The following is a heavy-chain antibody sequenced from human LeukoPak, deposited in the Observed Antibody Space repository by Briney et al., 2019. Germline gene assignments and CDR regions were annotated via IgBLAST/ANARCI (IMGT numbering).Heavy chain of an antibody. Sequence: PGGSLRLSCAASGFTFSSYGMHWVRQAPGKGLEWVAVISYDGSNKYYADSVKGRFTISRDNSKNTLYLQMNSLRAEDTAVYYCAKAGAVAGLFDYWGQGTQVTVSS. J-gene: IGHJ4*02. CDR3: AKAGAVAGLFDY. CDR1: GFTFSSYG. D-gene: IGHD6-19*01. CDR2: ISYDGSNK. V-gene: IGHV3-30*18.